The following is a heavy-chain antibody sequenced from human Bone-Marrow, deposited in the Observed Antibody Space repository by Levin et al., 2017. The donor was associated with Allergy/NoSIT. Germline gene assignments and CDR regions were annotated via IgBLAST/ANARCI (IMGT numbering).Heavy chain of an antibody. Sequence: LRLSCTVSGVSISNDDYYWSWIRQPPGKGLEWIGYVHYTGSTYYNPSLKSRLTLPVDTSKNQFPLKLSSVTAADTAIYYCARDYGGHSVVDYWGQGTLVTVSS. CDR3: ARDYGGHSVVDY. J-gene: IGHJ4*02. V-gene: IGHV4-30-4*01. D-gene: IGHD4-23*01. CDR2: VHYTGST. CDR1: GVSISNDDYY.